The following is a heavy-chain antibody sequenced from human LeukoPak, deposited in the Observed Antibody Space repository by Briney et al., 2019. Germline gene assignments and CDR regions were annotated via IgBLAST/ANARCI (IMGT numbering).Heavy chain of an antibody. J-gene: IGHJ4*02. V-gene: IGHV3-13*01. Sequence: GGSLRLSCAASGFTFSSYDMHWVRQATGKGLEWVSAIGTAGDTYYPGSVKGRFTISRENAKNSLYLQMNSLRAGDTAVYYCARGHLNGYFDYWGQGTLVTVSS. CDR1: GFTFSSYD. CDR3: ARGHLNGYFDY. CDR2: IGTAGDT.